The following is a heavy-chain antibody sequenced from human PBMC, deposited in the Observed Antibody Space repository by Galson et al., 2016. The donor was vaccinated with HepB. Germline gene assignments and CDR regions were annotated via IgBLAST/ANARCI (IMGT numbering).Heavy chain of an antibody. CDR3: ASCYLGYTRGWGTFFDS. V-gene: IGHV4-31*03. J-gene: IGHJ4*02. CDR1: GGSISSGGHY. D-gene: IGHD6-19*01. Sequence: LSLTCTVSGGSISSGGHYWSWIRQHPGKGLEWIGYIYYSGNTYYNPSLKSRVSISLDTSKNQFSLKLYSVTAADTAVYYCASCYLGYTRGWGTFFDSWGQGSLVTVSA. CDR2: IYYSGNT.